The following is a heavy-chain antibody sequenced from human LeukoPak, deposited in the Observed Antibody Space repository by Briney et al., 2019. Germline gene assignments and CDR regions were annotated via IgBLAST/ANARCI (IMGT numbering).Heavy chain of an antibody. V-gene: IGHV3-7*01. D-gene: IGHD4-11*01. CDR3: TKGRSNHY. Sequence: PGGSLRLSCAASRFTLSDVLIGSVRQAPGKGLEWVAHINQGGSESYYVVSVKGRFTIYRDNAKKSLFLKMNSLRAEDTAVYYCTKGRSNHYWGQGTLVTVST. CDR2: INQGGSES. J-gene: IGHJ4*02. CDR1: RFTLSDVL.